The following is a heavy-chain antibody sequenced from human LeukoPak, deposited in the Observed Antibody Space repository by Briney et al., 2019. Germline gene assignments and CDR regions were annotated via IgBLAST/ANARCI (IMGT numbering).Heavy chain of an antibody. CDR3: ADTLAAKDYYDSSRY. Sequence: GGSLRLSCAASGFTFSSYAMSWVRQAPGKGLEWVSAISGSGGSTYYADSVKGRFTISRDNSKNTLYLQMNSLRAEDTAVYYCADTLAAKDYYDSSRYWGQGTLVTVSS. D-gene: IGHD3-22*01. J-gene: IGHJ4*02. CDR1: GFTFSSYA. CDR2: ISGSGGST. V-gene: IGHV3-23*01.